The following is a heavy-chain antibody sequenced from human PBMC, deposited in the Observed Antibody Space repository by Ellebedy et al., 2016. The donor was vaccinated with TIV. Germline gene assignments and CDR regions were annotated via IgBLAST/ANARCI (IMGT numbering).Heavy chain of an antibody. Sequence: SETLSLTXIVSSGSISTTSYYWGWVRQPPGKGLEWIGSIYYSGSTYYNPSLKSRVTISVDRSKNQFSLKLTSVTAADTAVYYCARRVWFGELIYFDNWGQGTLVTVSS. CDR2: IYYSGST. CDR1: SGSISTTSYY. D-gene: IGHD3-10*01. V-gene: IGHV4-39*01. J-gene: IGHJ4*02. CDR3: ARRVWFGELIYFDN.